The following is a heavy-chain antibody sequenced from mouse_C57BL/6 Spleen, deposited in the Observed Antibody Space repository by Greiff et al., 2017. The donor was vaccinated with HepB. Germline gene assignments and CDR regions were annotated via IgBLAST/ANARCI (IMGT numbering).Heavy chain of an antibody. CDR1: GFTFSSYA. J-gene: IGHJ1*03. CDR2: ISDGGSYT. Sequence: EVKLMESGGGLVKPGGSLKLSCAASGFTFSSYAMSWVRQTPEKRLEWVATISDGGSYTYYPDNVKGRFTISRDNAKNNLYLQMSHLKSEDTAMYYCARKNYGSSYVPYFDVWGTGTTVTVSS. CDR3: ARKNYGSSYVPYFDV. V-gene: IGHV5-4*03. D-gene: IGHD1-1*01.